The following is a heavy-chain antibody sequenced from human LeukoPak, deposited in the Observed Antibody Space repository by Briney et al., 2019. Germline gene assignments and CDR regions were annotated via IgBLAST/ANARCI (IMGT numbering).Heavy chain of an antibody. CDR2: ISSRSDTI. Sequence: GGSLRLSCVVSGFTFSNYNMNWVRQAPGKGLEWVSYISSRSDTIYYADSVKGRFTISRDNAGNSVYLQMTGLRAEDTAVYYCARDLGYAFYYGMDVWGQGTTVTVSS. D-gene: IGHD5-12*01. CDR1: GFTFSNYN. V-gene: IGHV3-48*04. CDR3: ARDLGYAFYYGMDV. J-gene: IGHJ6*02.